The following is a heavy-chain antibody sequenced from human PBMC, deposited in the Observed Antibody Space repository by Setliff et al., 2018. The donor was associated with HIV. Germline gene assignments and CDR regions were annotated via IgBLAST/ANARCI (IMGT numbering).Heavy chain of an antibody. V-gene: IGHV4-38-2*01. CDR3: ARTEDYSFGDAPFDY. Sequence: SLTCAVSGYSISSGYYWGWIRQPPGKGLEWIGSIYHSGSTYYNPSLKSRVTISVDTSKNQFSLKLSSVTAADTAVYYCARTEDYSFGDAPFDYWGHGTLVTVSS. CDR1: GYSISSGYY. D-gene: IGHD5-18*01. J-gene: IGHJ4*01. CDR2: IYHSGST.